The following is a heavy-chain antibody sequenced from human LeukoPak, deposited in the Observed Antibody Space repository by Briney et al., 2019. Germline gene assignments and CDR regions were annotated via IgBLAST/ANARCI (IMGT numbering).Heavy chain of an antibody. J-gene: IGHJ6*02. CDR3: ARDRYSSSSGYYYYGMDV. D-gene: IGHD6-6*01. Sequence: GGSLRLSCAASGFTFSSYSMNWVRRAPGKGLEWVSYISSSSSTIYYADSVKGRFTISRDNSKNTLYLQMNSLRAEDTAVYYCARDRYSSSSGYYYYGMDVWGQGTTVTVSS. V-gene: IGHV3-48*01. CDR1: GFTFSSYS. CDR2: ISSSSSTI.